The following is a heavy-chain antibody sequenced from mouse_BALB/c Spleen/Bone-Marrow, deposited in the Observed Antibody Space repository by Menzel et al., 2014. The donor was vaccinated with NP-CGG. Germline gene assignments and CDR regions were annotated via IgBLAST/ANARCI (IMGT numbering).Heavy chain of an antibody. Sequence: VQLQHSGAELARPGASVKMSCKASGYTFTSYTIQWVKQRPGQGLEWIGYINPSSGYTDYNQKFKDKTKLTADKSSNTAYMQLTSLTSEDSAVYSCAREARTGAWFTYWGQGTLVTVSA. J-gene: IGHJ3*01. CDR2: INPSSGYT. V-gene: IGHV1-4*02. CDR1: GYTFTSYT. D-gene: IGHD4-1*01. CDR3: AREARTGAWFTY.